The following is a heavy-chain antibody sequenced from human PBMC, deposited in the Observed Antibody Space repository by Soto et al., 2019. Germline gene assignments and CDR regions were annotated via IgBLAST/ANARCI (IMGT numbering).Heavy chain of an antibody. D-gene: IGHD2-2*01. CDR2: ISAYNGNT. J-gene: IGHJ5*02. Sequence: QVQLVQSGGVVKKSGASVKVSCKASGYTFTSYGITWVRQAPGQGLEWMGWISAYNGNTNYAQKFQGRVTMTTDTSTSTAYMELGSLRSDDTADYYCARGRYCSSTTCRNWFDPWGQGTLVTVSS. CDR1: GYTFTSYG. CDR3: ARGRYCSSTTCRNWFDP. V-gene: IGHV1-18*01.